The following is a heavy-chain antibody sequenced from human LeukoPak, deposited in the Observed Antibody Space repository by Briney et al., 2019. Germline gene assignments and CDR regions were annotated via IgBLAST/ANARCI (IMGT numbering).Heavy chain of an antibody. Sequence: PSETLSLTCAVYGGSFSGYYWGWIRQPPGKGMEWIGTVYYRGNTYYNPTLRSRVTISLDTSKSQFSLKVTSVTAADTAIYYCVRRRDCTSSSCYSGYFDPWGQGTLVTVSS. J-gene: IGHJ5*02. CDR1: GGSFSGYY. CDR2: VYYRGNT. V-gene: IGHV4-59*05. D-gene: IGHD2-2*01. CDR3: VRRRDCTSSSCYSGYFDP.